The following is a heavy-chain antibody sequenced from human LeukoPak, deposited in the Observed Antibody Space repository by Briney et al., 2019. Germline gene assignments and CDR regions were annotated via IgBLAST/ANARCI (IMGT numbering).Heavy chain of an antibody. J-gene: IGHJ5*02. V-gene: IGHV3-11*04. Sequence: PGGSLRLSCAASGFTFSDYYMSWIRQAPGKGLEWVSYISSSCSTIYYADSVKGRFTISRDNAKNSLHLQMNSLRAEDTAVYYCARVSGYDRWKFDPWGQGTLVTVSS. CDR1: GFTFSDYY. CDR3: ARVSGYDRWKFDP. CDR2: ISSSCSTI. D-gene: IGHD3-22*01.